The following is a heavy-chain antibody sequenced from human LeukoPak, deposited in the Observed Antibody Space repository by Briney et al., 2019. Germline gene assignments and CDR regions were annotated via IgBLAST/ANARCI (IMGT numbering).Heavy chain of an antibody. CDR1: GGSFSGYY. Sequence: SETLSLTCAVYGGSFSGYYWSWIRQPPGKGLEWIGEINHSGSTNYNPSLKSRVTISVDTSKNQFSLKLSSVTAADTAVYYCARALPYEDYGDYDLNWFDPWGQGTLVTVSS. J-gene: IGHJ5*02. D-gene: IGHD4-17*01. CDR2: INHSGST. CDR3: ARALPYEDYGDYDLNWFDP. V-gene: IGHV4-34*01.